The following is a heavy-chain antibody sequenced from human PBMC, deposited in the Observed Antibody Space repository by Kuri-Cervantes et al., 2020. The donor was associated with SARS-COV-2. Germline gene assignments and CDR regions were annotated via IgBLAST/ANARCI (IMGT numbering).Heavy chain of an antibody. CDR2: INHSGST. CDR3: AREAYGSGSYFAHYYYYYMDV. Sequence: SETLSLTCAVYGGSFSGYYWSWIRQPPGKGLEWIGEINHSGSTNYNPSLKSRVTISVDTSKNQFSLKLSSVTAADTAVYYCAREAYGSGSYFAHYYYYYMDVWGKGTTVTVSS. D-gene: IGHD3-10*01. J-gene: IGHJ6*03. CDR1: GGSFSGYY. V-gene: IGHV4-34*01.